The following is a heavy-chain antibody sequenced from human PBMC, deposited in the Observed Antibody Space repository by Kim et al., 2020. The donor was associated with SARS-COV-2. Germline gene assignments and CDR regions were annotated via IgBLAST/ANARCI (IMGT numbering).Heavy chain of an antibody. Sequence: PALKSRVTVSVDTSKNQFSLKLSSVTAADTAVYYCARTSRSTVVTHFDYWGQGTLVTVSS. V-gene: IGHV4-31*02. J-gene: IGHJ4*02. D-gene: IGHD4-17*01. CDR3: ARTSRSTVVTHFDY.